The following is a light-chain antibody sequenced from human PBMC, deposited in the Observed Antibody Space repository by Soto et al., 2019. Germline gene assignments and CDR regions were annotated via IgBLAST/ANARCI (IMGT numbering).Light chain of an antibody. Sequence: DIQMTQSPSSLSASVGDRVTITCRASQSISNYLNWYQQKPGKAPKLLIYAASSLQSGVPSRFSGSGSGTDFTLTISSLQPEDFATYYCQQSYSTLGITFGQGTRLEIK. J-gene: IGKJ5*01. CDR1: QSISNY. CDR3: QQSYSTLGIT. V-gene: IGKV1-39*01. CDR2: AAS.